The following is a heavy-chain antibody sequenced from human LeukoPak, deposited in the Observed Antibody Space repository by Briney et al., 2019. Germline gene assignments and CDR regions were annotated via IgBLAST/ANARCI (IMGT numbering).Heavy chain of an antibody. J-gene: IGHJ5*02. Sequence: SETLSLTCTVSGYSISNGYYWGWIRQPPGKGLEWIGNIYHSGSTYYNPSLKSRVTISVDTSKNQFSLKLSSVTAADTALYYCASHYYYGAGSYYNRWFDPWGQGTLVTVSS. D-gene: IGHD3-10*01. V-gene: IGHV4-38-2*02. CDR3: ASHYYYGAGSYYNRWFDP. CDR1: GYSISNGYY. CDR2: IYHSGST.